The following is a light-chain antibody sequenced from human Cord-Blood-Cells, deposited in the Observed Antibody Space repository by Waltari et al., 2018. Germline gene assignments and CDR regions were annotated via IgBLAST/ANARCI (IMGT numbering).Light chain of an antibody. CDR1: QSTSSY. CDR3: QKSYSTPFT. J-gene: IGKJ3*01. V-gene: IGKV1-39*01. CDR2: AAP. Sequence: DIQMTQSPSSLYASVGDRVTITCRASQSTSSYFNWYQQKPGKAPKRLICAAPMLQSGVTSRFSGSGFETDFTCTISSLQPEDVATYCCQKSYSTPFTFGPGTKVDIK.